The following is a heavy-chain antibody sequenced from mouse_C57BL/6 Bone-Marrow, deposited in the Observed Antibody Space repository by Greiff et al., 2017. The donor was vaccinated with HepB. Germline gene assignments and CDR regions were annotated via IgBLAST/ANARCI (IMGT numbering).Heavy chain of an antibody. Sequence: EVKLVESGPGLVKPSQSLSLTCSVTGYSITSGYYWNWIRQFPGNKLEWMGYISYDGSNNYNPSLKNRISITRDTSKNQFFLKLNSVTTEDTATYYCARGLTGTPWFAYWGQGTLVTVSA. CDR3: ARGLTGTPWFAY. CDR2: ISYDGSN. V-gene: IGHV3-6*01. CDR1: GYSITSGYY. D-gene: IGHD4-1*01. J-gene: IGHJ3*01.